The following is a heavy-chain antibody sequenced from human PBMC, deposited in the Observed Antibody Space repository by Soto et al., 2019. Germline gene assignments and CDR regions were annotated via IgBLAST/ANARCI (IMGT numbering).Heavy chain of an antibody. CDR3: ARTRLSRAGSRWFDP. CDR1: GYTFTSYG. D-gene: IGHD3-10*01. Sequence: AAVKVSCKASGYTFTSYGISWVRQAPGQGLEWMGWISAYNGNTNYAQKLQGRVTMTTDTSTSTAYMELRSLRSDDTAVYYCARTRLSRAGSRWFDPWGQGTLVTVSS. CDR2: ISAYNGNT. V-gene: IGHV1-18*01. J-gene: IGHJ5*02.